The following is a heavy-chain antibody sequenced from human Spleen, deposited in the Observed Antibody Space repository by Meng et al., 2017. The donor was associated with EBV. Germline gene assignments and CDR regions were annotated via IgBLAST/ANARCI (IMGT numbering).Heavy chain of an antibody. J-gene: IGHJ4*02. CDR2: IYWDDDT. CDR3: AHRPAPSGDYITFDY. V-gene: IGHV2-5*02. D-gene: IGHD4-17*01. CDR1: GFSLSTSGVG. Sequence: QITLKESVPTLVKPTQTLTLTCTFSGFSLSTSGVGVGWIRQPPGKALEWLGIIYWDDDTRYSPSLKSRLAITKDTSNNQVVLIMTNMDPMDTATYYCAHRPAPSGDYITFDYWSQGTLVTVSS.